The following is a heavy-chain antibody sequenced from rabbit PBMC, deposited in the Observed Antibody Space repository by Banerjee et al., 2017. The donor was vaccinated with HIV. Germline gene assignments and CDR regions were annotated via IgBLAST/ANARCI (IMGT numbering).Heavy chain of an antibody. CDR2: IVIGGDYS. V-gene: IGHV1S40*01. CDR1: GFSFSGNYY. CDR3: ARGTYGYGGGIYAYPYYFNL. J-gene: IGHJ4*01. Sequence: QSLEESGGDLVEPGASLTLTCTASGFSFSGNYYMCWVRQAPGKGLELIGCIVIGGDYSAYASWAKGRFTISKTSSTTVTLQMTSLAAADTATYFCARGTYGYGGGIYAYPYYFNLWGQGTLVTVS. D-gene: IGHD8-1*01.